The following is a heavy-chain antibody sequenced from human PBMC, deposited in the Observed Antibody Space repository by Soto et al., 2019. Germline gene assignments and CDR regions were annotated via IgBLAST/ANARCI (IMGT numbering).Heavy chain of an antibody. Sequence: LRLSCAASGFTFSSYWMHWVRQAPGKGLVWVSRINSDGSSTSYADSVKGRFTISRDNAKNTLYLQMNSLRAEDTAVYYCARAFPYYYDSSGYYPFDYWGQGTLVTVSS. D-gene: IGHD3-22*01. CDR1: GFTFSSYW. V-gene: IGHV3-74*01. CDR2: INSDGSST. CDR3: ARAFPYYYDSSGYYPFDY. J-gene: IGHJ4*02.